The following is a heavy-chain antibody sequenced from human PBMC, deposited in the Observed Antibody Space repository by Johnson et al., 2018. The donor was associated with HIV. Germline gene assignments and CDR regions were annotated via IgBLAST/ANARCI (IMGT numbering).Heavy chain of an antibody. CDR3: ARDYYDSSGYHHAFDI. V-gene: IGHV3-66*02. CDR2: SGNGGST. Sequence: EVQLVESGGGLVQPGGSLRLSCAASGFTVSSNYMSWVRQAPGKGLEWVSKISGNGGSTYYADSVKGRFTISRDNSKNTVYLQMNSLRAEDTAVYYCARDYYDSSGYHHAFDIWGQGTMVTVSS. CDR1: GFTVSSNY. J-gene: IGHJ3*02. D-gene: IGHD3-22*01.